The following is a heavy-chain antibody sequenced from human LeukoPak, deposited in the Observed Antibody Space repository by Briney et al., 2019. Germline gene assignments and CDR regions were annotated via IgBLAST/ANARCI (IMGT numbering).Heavy chain of an antibody. CDR3: ARVGGTNYYYYGMDV. CDR1: GGSISSYY. D-gene: IGHD1-1*01. Sequence: SQTLSLTCTVSGGSISSYYWSWIQQPPGKGLEWIGYIYDSGGTNYNPSLKSRVTISVDTSKNQFSLKLSSVTAADTAVYYCARVGGTNYYYYGMDVWGQGTTVTVSS. V-gene: IGHV4-59*01. CDR2: IYDSGGT. J-gene: IGHJ6*02.